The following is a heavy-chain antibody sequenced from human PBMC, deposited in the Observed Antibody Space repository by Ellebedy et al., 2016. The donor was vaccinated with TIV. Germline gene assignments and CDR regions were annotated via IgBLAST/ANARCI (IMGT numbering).Heavy chain of an antibody. Sequence: GESLKISCVASGFTFSDYSMSWVRQAPGKGLEWVSRISLSVNTMYYADSVQGRFTISRDNAKNSLFLQMNNLRAEDTAVYYCAKGRGSGWYMYPIDYWGHGTLVTVSS. D-gene: IGHD6-19*01. J-gene: IGHJ4*01. CDR3: AKGRGSGWYMYPIDY. CDR1: GFTFSDYS. CDR2: ISLSVNTM. V-gene: IGHV3-11*01.